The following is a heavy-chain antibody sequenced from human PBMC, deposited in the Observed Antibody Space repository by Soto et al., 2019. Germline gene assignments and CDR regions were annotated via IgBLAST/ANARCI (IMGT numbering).Heavy chain of an antibody. J-gene: IGHJ5*02. CDR1: GFTFSSYG. Sequence: GGSLRLSCAASGFTFSSYGMHWVRQAPGKGLEWVAVISYDGSNKYYADSVKGRFTISRDNSKNTLYLQMNSLRAEDTAVYYRTRDASRDSSARGWFDPWGPGTPVTVSS. CDR2: ISYDGSNK. D-gene: IGHD6-13*01. V-gene: IGHV3-30*03. CDR3: TRDASRDSSARGWFDP.